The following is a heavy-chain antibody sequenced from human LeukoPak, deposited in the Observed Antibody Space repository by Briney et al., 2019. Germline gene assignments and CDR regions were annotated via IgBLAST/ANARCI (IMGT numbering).Heavy chain of an antibody. V-gene: IGHV1-8*01. CDR2: MNPNSGNT. CDR1: GYTFTCYD. CDR3: ARGKRRGCSSTSCYYLDY. Sequence: ASVKVSCKASGYTFTCYDINWVRQATGQGLEWMGWMNPNSGNTGYAQKFQGRVTMTRNTSISTAYMELSSLRSEDTVVYYCARGKRRGCSSTSCYYLDYWGQGTLVTVSS. J-gene: IGHJ4*02. D-gene: IGHD2-2*01.